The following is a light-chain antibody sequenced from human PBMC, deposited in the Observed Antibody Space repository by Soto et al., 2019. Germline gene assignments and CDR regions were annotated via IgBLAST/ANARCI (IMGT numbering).Light chain of an antibody. CDR3: GTWDSSLSAVV. V-gene: IGLV1-51*01. CDR1: SSNIANNY. CDR2: DNN. Sequence: QSVLTQPPSVSAAPGQTVTLSCSGSSSNIANNYVSWYQQLPGTAPKLLLYDNNKRPSGIPDRFSGSKSGTSATLGITGLQTGDEADYYCGTWDSSLSAVVFGGGTKLTVL. J-gene: IGLJ2*01.